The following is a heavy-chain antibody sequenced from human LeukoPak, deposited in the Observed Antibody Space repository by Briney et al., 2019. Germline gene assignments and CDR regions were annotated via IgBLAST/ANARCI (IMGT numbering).Heavy chain of an antibody. V-gene: IGHV4-4*07. D-gene: IGHD3-22*01. J-gene: IGHJ4*02. Sequence: SETLSLTCTVSGGSISSYYWSWIRQPAGKGLEWIGRIYTSGSTNYNPSLKSRVTMSVDTSKNQFSLKLSSVTAADTAVYYCAREGHYDSSGYYSPFDYWGQGTLVTVSS. CDR1: GGSISSYY. CDR2: IYTSGST. CDR3: AREGHYDSSGYYSPFDY.